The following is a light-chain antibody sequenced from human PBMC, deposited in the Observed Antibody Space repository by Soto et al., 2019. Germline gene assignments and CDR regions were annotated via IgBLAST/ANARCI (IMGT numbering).Light chain of an antibody. J-gene: IGKJ2*01. CDR3: QQYDSSPYT. Sequence: EIVLTQSPGTLSLSPGERATLSCRASQSVSNNYLAWYQQKPGQAPRLLIYGASSRATGIPDRFSGSGSGTDFTLTISRLEPEDFAVYNCQQYDSSPYTFGQGTKLEIK. CDR1: QSVSNNY. V-gene: IGKV3-20*01. CDR2: GAS.